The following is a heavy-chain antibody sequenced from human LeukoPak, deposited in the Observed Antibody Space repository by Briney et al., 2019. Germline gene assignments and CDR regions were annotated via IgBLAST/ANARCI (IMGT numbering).Heavy chain of an antibody. CDR1: GFTFSSYE. Sequence: GGSLRLSCAASGFTFSSYEMNWVRQAPGKGLDWVSYISTSGSTIYYADSVRGRFTISRDNAKNSLYLQMNSLRAEDTAVYYCATSRGSWPDYFDYWGQGTLVTVSS. D-gene: IGHD6-13*01. J-gene: IGHJ4*02. CDR2: ISTSGSTI. V-gene: IGHV3-48*03. CDR3: ATSRGSWPDYFDY.